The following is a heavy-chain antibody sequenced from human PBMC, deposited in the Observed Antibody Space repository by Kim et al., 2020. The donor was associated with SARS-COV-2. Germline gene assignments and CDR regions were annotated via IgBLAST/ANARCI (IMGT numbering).Heavy chain of an antibody. CDR1: GGSISSSNW. V-gene: IGHV4-4*02. Sequence: SETLSLTCAVSGGSISSSNWWSWVRQPPGKGLEWIGEIYHSGSTNYNPSLKSRVTISVDKSKNQFSLKLSSVTAADTAVYYCAITYYYDSSGYGEWGQGTLVTVSS. CDR2: IYHSGST. J-gene: IGHJ4*02. D-gene: IGHD3-22*01. CDR3: AITYYYDSSGYGE.